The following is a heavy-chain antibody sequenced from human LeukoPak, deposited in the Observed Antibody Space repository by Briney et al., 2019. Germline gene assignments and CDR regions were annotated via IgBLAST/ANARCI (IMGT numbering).Heavy chain of an antibody. J-gene: IGHJ6*03. D-gene: IGHD2-2*01. CDR3: ARSSSASSYYYYYYMDV. V-gene: IGHV4-59*08. CDR1: SGSINNYY. Sequence: SETLSLTCTVSSGSINNYYWSWIRQPPGKGLEWIGYIYYSGSTYYNPSLKSRVTISVDTSKNQFSLKLSSVTAADTAVYYCARSSSASSYYYYYYMDVWGKGTTVTVSS. CDR2: IYYSGST.